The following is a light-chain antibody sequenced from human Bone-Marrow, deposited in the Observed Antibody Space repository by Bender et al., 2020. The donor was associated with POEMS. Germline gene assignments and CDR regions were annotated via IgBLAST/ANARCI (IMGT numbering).Light chain of an antibody. Sequence: SYELTQPPSLSVSPGQTARITCSGVKLGDKYPSWYQQKAGQSPVLVNYQGDRLPSGVPERFSGSKSGNTATLTISGTQAMDEADYFCQAWDSITVVFGGGTKVTVL. CDR1: KLGDKY. CDR3: QAWDSITVV. CDR2: QGD. V-gene: IGLV3-1*01. J-gene: IGLJ2*01.